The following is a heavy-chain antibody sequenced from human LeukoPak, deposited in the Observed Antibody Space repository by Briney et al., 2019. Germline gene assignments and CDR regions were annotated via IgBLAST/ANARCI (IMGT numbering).Heavy chain of an antibody. CDR3: AKDSAGADPEEIDY. CDR1: GFTFDDYA. J-gene: IGHJ4*02. D-gene: IGHD1-26*01. Sequence: GGSLRLSCAASGFTFDDYAMHWVRQAPGKGLEWVSGISWNSGSIGYADSVKGRFTISRDNAKNSLYLQMNSLRAEDTALYYCAKDSAGADPEEIDYWGQGTLATVSS. V-gene: IGHV3-9*01. CDR2: ISWNSGSI.